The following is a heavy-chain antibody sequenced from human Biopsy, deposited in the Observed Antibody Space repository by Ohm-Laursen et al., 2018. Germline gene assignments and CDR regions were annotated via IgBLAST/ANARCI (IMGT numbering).Heavy chain of an antibody. CDR1: GYTFTNSY. CDR2: INPNSGGT. V-gene: IGHV1-2*02. Sequence: ASVKVSCKASGYTFTNSYMHWVRQAPGQGLEWMGWINPNSGGTNYAQKFQGRVTMTRDTSMSTAYMELNRLRSDDTAVYYCARGGLNYWYFDLWGRGTLVTVSS. CDR3: ARGGLNYWYFDL. D-gene: IGHD1-26*01. J-gene: IGHJ2*01.